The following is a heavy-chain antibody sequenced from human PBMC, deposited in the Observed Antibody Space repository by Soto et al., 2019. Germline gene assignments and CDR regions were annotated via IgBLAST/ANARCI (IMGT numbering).Heavy chain of an antibody. CDR1: RYRFTNDW. Sequence: GESLKISCKGSRYRFTNDWIGWVRQMAGKGVEGRGIIYPDDSDIRYSPSFQGQVPISADNSISTASLQWSSLKASATAMYYCARWAEGVTTPHFDYWGQGTLVTVSS. CDR3: ARWAEGVTTPHFDY. CDR2: IYPDDSDI. J-gene: IGHJ4*01. D-gene: IGHD4-17*01. V-gene: IGHV5-51*01.